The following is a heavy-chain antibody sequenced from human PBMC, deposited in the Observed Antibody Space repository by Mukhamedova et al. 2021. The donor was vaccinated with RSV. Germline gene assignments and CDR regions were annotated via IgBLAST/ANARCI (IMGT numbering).Heavy chain of an antibody. Sequence: GKGLEWVSGINDSGGTTYYEDSVKGGFTRDRDNSKNLLELQMNSLRAEDTAIYYCAKGYGGRNNWRRDYWGQGTLVTVCS. J-gene: IGHJ4*02. CDR2: INDSGGTT. CDR3: AKGYGGRNNWRRDY. V-gene: IGHV3-23*01. D-gene: IGHD2-15*01.